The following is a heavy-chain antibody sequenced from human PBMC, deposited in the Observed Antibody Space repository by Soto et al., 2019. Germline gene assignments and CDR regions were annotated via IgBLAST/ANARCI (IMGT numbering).Heavy chain of an antibody. D-gene: IGHD3-16*01. V-gene: IGHV3-48*03. CDR3: VRDARGGGLLLWDC. J-gene: IGHJ4*02. CDR1: GFMFNDYE. Sequence: EVQLVESGGGLAQSGGSLRLSCAASGFMFNDYEMNWVRQAPGKGLEWVSDISEGGTTTHYTHSVKGRFTISRDNAKESLYLQMNSLPPEDTATYFCVRDARGGGLLLWDCWGQGVVVSASS. CDR2: ISEGGTTT.